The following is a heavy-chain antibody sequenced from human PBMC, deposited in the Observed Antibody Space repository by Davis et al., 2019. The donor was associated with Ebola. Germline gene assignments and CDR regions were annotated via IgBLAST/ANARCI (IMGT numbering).Heavy chain of an antibody. V-gene: IGHV3-48*03. CDR2: ITSSGSTI. D-gene: IGHD3-10*01. Sequence: GGSLRLSCAASGFTFSSYEMNWVRQAPGKGLEWVSYITSSGSTIYYADSVKGRFTISRDNAKNSLYLQMNSLRAEDTAVYYCARDVSYYYGSGSTWYYYYGMDVWGQRTTVTVSS. CDR1: GFTFSSYE. J-gene: IGHJ6*02. CDR3: ARDVSYYYGSGSTWYYYYGMDV.